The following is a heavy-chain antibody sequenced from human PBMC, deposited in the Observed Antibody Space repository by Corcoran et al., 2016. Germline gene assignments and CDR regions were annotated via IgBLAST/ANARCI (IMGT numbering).Heavy chain of an antibody. V-gene: IGHV3-30*18. J-gene: IGHJ3*02. CDR1: GFTFSTYG. Sequence: QVQLVESGGGVVQPGRSLRLSCAVSGFTFSTYGMHWVRQAPGKGLEWVAVISYDEKNKYYADSVKGRFTIYRDSPKNTVYLQMNSLRAEEPALYYCAKAKTQGGSSGREKDAFDIWGQGTMVTVSS. CDR2: ISYDEKNK. CDR3: AKAKTQGGSSGREKDAFDI. D-gene: IGHD1-26*01.